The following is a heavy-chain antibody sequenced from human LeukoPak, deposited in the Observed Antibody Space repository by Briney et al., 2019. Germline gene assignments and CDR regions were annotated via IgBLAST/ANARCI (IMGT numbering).Heavy chain of an antibody. Sequence: ASVEVSCKASGYTFTGYYMHWVRQAPGQGLEWMGWINPNSGGTNYAQKFQGRVTMTRDTSISTAYMELSRLRSDDTAVYYCAAGGAAAANYYYYYMDVWGKGTTVTVSS. J-gene: IGHJ6*03. CDR1: GYTFTGYY. V-gene: IGHV1-2*02. CDR3: AAGGAAAANYYYYYMDV. CDR2: INPNSGGT. D-gene: IGHD6-13*01.